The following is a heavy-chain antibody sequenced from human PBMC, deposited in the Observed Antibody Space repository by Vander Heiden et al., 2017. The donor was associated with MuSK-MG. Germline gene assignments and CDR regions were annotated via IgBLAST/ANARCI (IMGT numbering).Heavy chain of an antibody. J-gene: IGHJ4*02. Sequence: QVHLVESGGGVVQPGGSLSLSCAASGFRFSDYGMHWVRQAPGKGPEWVAFMRNDGGTIYYANSVKGRFTISRDNSKNTLFLQMNSLTLDDSAVYYCAKAGMKYYGSGTHIDYWGQGTQVTVSS. CDR3: AKAGMKYYGSGTHIDY. CDR2: MRNDGGTI. V-gene: IGHV3-30*02. CDR1: GFRFSDYG. D-gene: IGHD3-10*01.